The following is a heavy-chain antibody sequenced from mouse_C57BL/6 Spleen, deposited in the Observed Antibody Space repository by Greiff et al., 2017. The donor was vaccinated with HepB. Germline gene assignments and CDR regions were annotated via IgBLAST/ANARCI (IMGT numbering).Heavy chain of an antibody. D-gene: IGHD2-1*01. J-gene: IGHJ4*01. Sequence: QVQLQQPGAELVMPGASVKLSCKASGYTFTSYWMHWVKQRPGKGLEWIGEIDPSDSYTNYNQKLKGKSTLTVDKSSSTAYMQLSSLTSEDSAVYYCARRNYYGNYHAMDYWGQGTSVTVSS. CDR2: IDPSDSYT. CDR3: ARRNYYGNYHAMDY. V-gene: IGHV1-69*01. CDR1: GYTFTSYW.